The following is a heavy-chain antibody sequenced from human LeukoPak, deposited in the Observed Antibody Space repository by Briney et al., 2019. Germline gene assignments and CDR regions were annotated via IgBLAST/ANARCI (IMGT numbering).Heavy chain of an antibody. CDR3: AKDLNVAAAGYYFDY. V-gene: IGHV3-30*18. D-gene: IGHD6-13*01. Sequence: GGSLRLSCATSGFTFSYDWMHWVRQAPGKGLEWVAVIANDGRDKRYADSVKGRFTMSRDNSKNTVYLQMNSLRAEDTAVYSCAKDLNVAAAGYYFDYWGQGTLVTVSS. CDR2: IANDGRDK. J-gene: IGHJ4*02. CDR1: GFTFSYDW.